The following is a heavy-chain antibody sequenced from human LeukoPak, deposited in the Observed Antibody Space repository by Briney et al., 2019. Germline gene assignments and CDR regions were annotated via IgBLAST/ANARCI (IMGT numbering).Heavy chain of an antibody. Sequence: GGSLRLSCAASGFTFSTYSMNWVRQAPGKGLEWVSSISSSSSYIYYADSVKGRFTISRDNSKNTLYLQMNSLRAEDTAVYYCARRAGAYSHPYDYWGQGTLVTVSS. CDR1: GFTFSTYS. J-gene: IGHJ4*02. CDR3: ARRAGAYSHPYDY. D-gene: IGHD4/OR15-4a*01. CDR2: ISSSSSYI. V-gene: IGHV3-21*04.